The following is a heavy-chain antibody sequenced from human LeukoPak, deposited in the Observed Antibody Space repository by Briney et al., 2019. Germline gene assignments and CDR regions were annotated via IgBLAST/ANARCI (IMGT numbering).Heavy chain of an antibody. J-gene: IGHJ4*02. V-gene: IGHV3-53*01. Sequence: PGGSLRLSCAASGFTVSNNYMNWVRQAPGKGLEWVSLIYRGGNTKYADSVKGRFTISRDNSKNTLYLQMNSLRVEDTAMYYCSIDPPGIAGSGSHGWGEGTLVTVSS. CDR1: GFTVSNNY. CDR2: IYRGGNT. CDR3: SIDPPGIAGSGSHG. D-gene: IGHD6-13*01.